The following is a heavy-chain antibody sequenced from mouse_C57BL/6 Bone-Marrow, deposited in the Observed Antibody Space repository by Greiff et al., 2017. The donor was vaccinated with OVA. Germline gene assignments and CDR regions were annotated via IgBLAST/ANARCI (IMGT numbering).Heavy chain of an antibody. V-gene: IGHV1-69*01. D-gene: IGHD1-1*01. CDR3: ARSIRRSGGY. J-gene: IGHJ4*01. Sequence: QVQLQQPGAELVMPGASVKLSCKASGYTFTSYWMHWVKQRPGQGLEWIGEIDPSDSYTNHNQKFKGKSTLTVDKSSSTAYMQLSSLTSEDSAVYYCARSIRRSGGYWGQGTSVTVSS. CDR2: IDPSDSYT. CDR1: GYTFTSYW.